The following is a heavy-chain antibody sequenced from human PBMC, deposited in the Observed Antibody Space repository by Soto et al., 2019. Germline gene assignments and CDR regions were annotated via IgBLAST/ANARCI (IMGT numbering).Heavy chain of an antibody. J-gene: IGHJ4*02. D-gene: IGHD2-2*01. V-gene: IGHV4-30-2*01. CDR2: IYHSGST. CDR1: VGSISSGGYS. Sequence: SETLSLTCAVSVGSISSGGYSWSWIRQPPGKGLEWIGYIYHSGSTYYNPSLKSRVTISVDRSKNQFSLKLSSVTAADTAVYYCARARYQLQYYFDYWGQGTLVTVSS. CDR3: ARARYQLQYYFDY.